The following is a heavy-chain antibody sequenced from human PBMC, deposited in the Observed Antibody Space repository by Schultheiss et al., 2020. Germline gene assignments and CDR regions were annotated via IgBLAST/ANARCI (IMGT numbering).Heavy chain of an antibody. Sequence: SETLSLTCAVYGGSISSYYWSWIRQPPGKGLEWIGEINHSGSTNYNPSLKSRVTISVDTSKNQFSLKLSSVTAADTAVYYCARDGITMVQGPQGDAFDIWGQGTMVTVSS. CDR1: GGSISSYY. D-gene: IGHD3-10*01. V-gene: IGHV4-34*01. J-gene: IGHJ3*02. CDR3: ARDGITMVQGPQGDAFDI. CDR2: INHSGST.